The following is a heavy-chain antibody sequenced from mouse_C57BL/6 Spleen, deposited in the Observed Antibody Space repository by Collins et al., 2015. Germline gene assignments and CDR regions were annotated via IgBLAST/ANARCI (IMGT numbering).Heavy chain of an antibody. CDR2: INPDSSTI. Sequence: EVKLLESGGGLVQPGGSLKLSCAASGFDFSRYWMSWVRQAPGKGLEWIGEINPDSSTINYTPSLKDKFIISRDNAKNTLYLQMSKVRSEDTALYYCARRGDYDWYFDVWGAGTTVTVSS. V-gene: IGHV4-1*02. J-gene: IGHJ1*01. CDR1: GFDFSRYW. D-gene: IGHD2-4*01. CDR3: ARRGDYDWYFDV.